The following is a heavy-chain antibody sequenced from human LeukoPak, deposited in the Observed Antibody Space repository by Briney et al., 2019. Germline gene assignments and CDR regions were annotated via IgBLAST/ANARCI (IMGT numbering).Heavy chain of an antibody. J-gene: IGHJ3*02. CDR1: GGSFSGYY. CDR3: ARDRRNKLDAFDI. V-gene: IGHV4-34*01. D-gene: IGHD2/OR15-2a*01. CDR2: INHSGST. Sequence: SETLSLTCAVYGGSFSGYYWSWIRQPPGKGLEWIGEINHSGSTNYNPSLKSRVTISVDTSKNQFSLKLSSVTAADTAVYYCARDRRNKLDAFDIWGQGTMVTVSS.